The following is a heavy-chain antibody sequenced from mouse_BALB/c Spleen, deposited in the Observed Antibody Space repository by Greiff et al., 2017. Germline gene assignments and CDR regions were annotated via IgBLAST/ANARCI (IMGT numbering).Heavy chain of an antibody. CDR2: ISSGGST. Sequence: EVNVVESGGGLVKPGGSLKLSCAASGFTFSSYAMSWVRQTPEKRLEWVASISSGGSTYYPDSVKGRFTISRDNARNILYLQMSSLRSEDTAMYYCARGITTVVADYFDYWGQGTTLTVSS. CDR3: ARGITTVVADYFDY. D-gene: IGHD1-1*01. J-gene: IGHJ2*01. V-gene: IGHV5-6-5*01. CDR1: GFTFSSYA.